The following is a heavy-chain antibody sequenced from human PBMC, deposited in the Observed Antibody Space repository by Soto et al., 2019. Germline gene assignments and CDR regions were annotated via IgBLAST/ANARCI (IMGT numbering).Heavy chain of an antibody. CDR2: ISGSGGST. J-gene: IGHJ5*02. D-gene: IGHD1-26*01. CDR1: GFTFSSYA. CDR3: AKDHSLDSGSPNTLNRLNWFDP. Sequence: GGSLRLSCAASGFTFSSYAMSWVRQAPGKGLEWVSAISGSGGSTYYADSVKGRFTISRDNSKNTLYLQMNSLRAEDTAVYYCAKDHSLDSGSPNTLNRLNWFDPWGQGTLVTVSS. V-gene: IGHV3-23*01.